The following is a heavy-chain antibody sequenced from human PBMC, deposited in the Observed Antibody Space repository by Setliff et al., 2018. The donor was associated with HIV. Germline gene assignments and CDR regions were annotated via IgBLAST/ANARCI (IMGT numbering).Heavy chain of an antibody. J-gene: IGHJ4*02. CDR3: GRHMPSGDPFDF. Sequence: GGSLRLSCAASGFSVSSNYMSWVRQAPGGGLEWVSILYAAGNTYYADSVMGRFTISRDYSKNTLYLQMHSLRAEDTAMYYCGRHMPSGDPFDFWGQGTLVTVSS. CDR1: GFSVSSNY. D-gene: IGHD7-27*01. CDR2: LYAAGNT. V-gene: IGHV3-53*01.